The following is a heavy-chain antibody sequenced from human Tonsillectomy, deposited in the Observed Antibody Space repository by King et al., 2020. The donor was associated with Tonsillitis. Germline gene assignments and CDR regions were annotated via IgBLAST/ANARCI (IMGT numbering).Heavy chain of an antibody. D-gene: IGHD5-24*01. J-gene: IGHJ3*02. CDR2: ISGSGSTT. V-gene: IGHV3-23*04. Sequence: VQLVEFGGGLVQPGGSLRLSCAASGFTFSSYAMSWVRQTPGKGLEWVSGISGSGSTTYYADSVKGRFTISRDNSKNTLYLQMNSLTAEDTAVYYCAKQPDQLPALQPFDIWGQGTMVTVSS. CDR3: AKQPDQLPALQPFDI. CDR1: GFTFSSYA.